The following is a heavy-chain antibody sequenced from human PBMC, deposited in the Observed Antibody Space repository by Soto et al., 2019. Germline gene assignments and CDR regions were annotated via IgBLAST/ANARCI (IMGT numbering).Heavy chain of an antibody. V-gene: IGHV2-26*04. J-gene: IGHJ5*02. D-gene: IGHD6-13*01. Sequence: QVTVKESGPVLVKPTETLTLTCTVSGFSLSNAGLGVRWIRQPPGTALEWLAHLFSNDEKSYSTSLNSRLTISKDTSTSQVVLTMTHMDPVDTATYYCASTYSLSLSGFDPWGQGTLVTVSS. CDR3: ASTYSLSLSGFDP. CDR1: GFSLSNAGLG. CDR2: LFSNDEK.